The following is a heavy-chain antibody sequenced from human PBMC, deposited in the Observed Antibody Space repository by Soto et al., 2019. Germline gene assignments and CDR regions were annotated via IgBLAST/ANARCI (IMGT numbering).Heavy chain of an antibody. D-gene: IGHD4-17*01. V-gene: IGHV3-23*01. Sequence: PGGSLRLSCAASGFTFSSYAMGWVRQAPGKGLEWVSAISGSGGSTYYADSVKGRFTISRDNSKNTAYLQMNSLKTEDTAVYYCTSPHDYGDYPLDYWGQGTLVTVSS. CDR2: ISGSGGST. J-gene: IGHJ4*02. CDR3: TSPHDYGDYPLDY. CDR1: GFTFSSYA.